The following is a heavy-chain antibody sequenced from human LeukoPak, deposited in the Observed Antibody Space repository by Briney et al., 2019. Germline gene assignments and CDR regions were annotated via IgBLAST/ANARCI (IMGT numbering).Heavy chain of an antibody. CDR1: GGSISSSSYY. J-gene: IGHJ4*02. D-gene: IGHD3-22*01. V-gene: IGHV4-39*07. CDR3: ARVRGTYYYDSSGYFPDY. Sequence: SETLFLTCTVSGGSISSSSYYWGWIRQPPGKGLEWIGSIYYSGSTYYNPSLKSRVTISVDTSKNQFSLKLSSVTAADTAVYYCARVRGTYYYDSSGYFPDYWGQGTLVTVSS. CDR2: IYYSGST.